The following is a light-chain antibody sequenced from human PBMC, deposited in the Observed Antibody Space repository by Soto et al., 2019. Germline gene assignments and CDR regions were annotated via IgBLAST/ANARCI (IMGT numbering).Light chain of an antibody. Sequence: DIVLTQTPVTLSLSPGERATLSCRASQSVSSSYLAWYQQKPGQAPRLLIYGASSRATGIPDRFSGSGSGTDFTLTISRLEPEDFAVYYCQQYGSSPQTFGQGTKVE. CDR3: QQYGSSPQT. V-gene: IGKV3-20*01. CDR2: GAS. J-gene: IGKJ1*01. CDR1: QSVSSSY.